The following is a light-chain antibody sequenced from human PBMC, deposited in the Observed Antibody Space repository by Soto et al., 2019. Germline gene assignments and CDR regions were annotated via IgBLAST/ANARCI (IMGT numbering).Light chain of an antibody. J-gene: IGLJ1*01. CDR3: QSYDSSLSALYV. CDR2: ANN. CDR1: SSNIGAGYD. V-gene: IGLV1-40*01. Sequence: QSALTQPPSVSGAPGQRVTISCTGSSSNIGAGYDVHWYQQLPGTAPKLLIYANNIRPPGVPGRFSGSKSGTSASLAITGLQAEDEADYYCQSYDSSLSALYVFGTGTKVTVL.